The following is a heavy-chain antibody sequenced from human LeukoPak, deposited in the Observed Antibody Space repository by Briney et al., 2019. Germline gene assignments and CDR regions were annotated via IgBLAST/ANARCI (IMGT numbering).Heavy chain of an antibody. CDR2: INSDGSST. V-gene: IGHV3-74*01. CDR1: GFTFSSYW. CDR3: ARGRRGGYDSSGYYSLYFDY. Sequence: GGSLRLSCAASGFTFSSYWMHWVRQAPGKGLVWVSRINSDGSSTSYADSVKGRFTTSRDNAKNTLYLQMNSLRAEDTAVYYCARGRRGGYDSSGYYSLYFDYWGQGTLVTVSS. J-gene: IGHJ4*02. D-gene: IGHD3-22*01.